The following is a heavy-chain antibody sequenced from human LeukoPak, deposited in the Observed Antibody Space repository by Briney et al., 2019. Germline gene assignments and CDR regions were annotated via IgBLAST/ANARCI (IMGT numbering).Heavy chain of an antibody. V-gene: IGHV3-48*01. CDR1: GFTFSSYS. CDR3: ARVSPDFDY. Sequence: PGGSLRLSCAASGFTFSSYSMNWVRQAPGKGLEWVSYISSSSSTIYYADSVKGRFTISRDNAKNSLYLQMNSLRAEDTAVYYCARVSPDFDYWGQGTLVTVSS. D-gene: IGHD3-16*02. J-gene: IGHJ4*02. CDR2: ISSSSSTI.